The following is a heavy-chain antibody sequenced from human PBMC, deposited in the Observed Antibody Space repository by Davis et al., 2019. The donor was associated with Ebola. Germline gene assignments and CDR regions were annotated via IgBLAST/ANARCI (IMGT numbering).Heavy chain of an antibody. J-gene: IGHJ3*02. CDR3: ARGGAIFGVVIKGDAFDI. CDR1: GGSFSGYY. CDR2: INHSGST. Sequence: SETLSLTCAVYGGSFSGYYWSWIRQPPGKGLEWIGEINHSGSTNYNPSLKSRVTISVDTSKNQFSLKLSSVTAADTAVYYCARGGAIFGVVIKGDAFDIWGQGTMVTVSS. D-gene: IGHD3-3*01. V-gene: IGHV4-34*01.